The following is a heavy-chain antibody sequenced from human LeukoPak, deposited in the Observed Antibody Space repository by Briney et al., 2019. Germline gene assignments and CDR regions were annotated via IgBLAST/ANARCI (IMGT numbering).Heavy chain of an antibody. CDR3: ARPDLSNTWYFFEH. Sequence: GGSLRLSCAASGFTFSNYWMTWVRQAPGKGLEWVANIKEHGNEKYYVDSVKGRFTISRDNAKNSVYLETNSLRAEDTAVYYCARPDLSNTWYFFEHWSQGTLVTVSS. J-gene: IGHJ4*02. V-gene: IGHV3-7*01. D-gene: IGHD6-13*01. CDR2: IKEHGNEK. CDR1: GFTFSNYW.